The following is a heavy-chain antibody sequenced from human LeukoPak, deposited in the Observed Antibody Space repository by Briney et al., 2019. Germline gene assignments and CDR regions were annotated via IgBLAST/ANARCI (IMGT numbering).Heavy chain of an antibody. Sequence: SETLSLTCTVSGGSISSSSYCWSWIRQPPGKGLAWIGYIYYSGSTNYNPSLKSRVTISVDTSKNQFSLKLSSVTAADTAVYYCARGKGDSSGYYHDHFDYWGQGTLVTVSS. D-gene: IGHD3-22*01. CDR3: ARGKGDSSGYYHDHFDY. J-gene: IGHJ4*02. CDR2: IYYSGST. CDR1: GGSISSSSYC. V-gene: IGHV4-61*01.